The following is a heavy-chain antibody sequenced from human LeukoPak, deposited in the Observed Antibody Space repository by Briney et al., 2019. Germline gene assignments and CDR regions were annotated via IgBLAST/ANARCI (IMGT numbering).Heavy chain of an antibody. J-gene: IGHJ4*02. CDR3: AKGRGGSGYWASDC. CDR2: ISGSSGTT. V-gene: IGHV3-23*01. Sequence: PGGSLRLSCAASGFTFTSYAMNWVRHTPGKGLEWVSGISGSSGTTYYADSVKGRFTISRDNSKNTLYLQMNSLRAEDTAVYHCAKGRGGSGYWASDCWGRGTLVTVSS. D-gene: IGHD3-22*01. CDR1: GFTFTSYA.